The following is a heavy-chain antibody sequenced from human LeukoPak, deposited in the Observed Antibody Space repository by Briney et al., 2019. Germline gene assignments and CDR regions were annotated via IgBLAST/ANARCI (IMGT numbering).Heavy chain of an antibody. V-gene: IGHV5-51*03. D-gene: IGHD4-17*01. CDR3: ASGSSYGDYVGNYFDY. CDR2: IYPGDSDT. CDR1: GYSFTSYW. J-gene: IGHJ4*02. Sequence: GESLKIYCTGSGYSFTSYWIGWVRQMPGKGLEWLGIIYPGDSDTRYSPSFQGQVTISADKSTSTAYLQWSSLKASDTAMYYCASGSSYGDYVGNYFDYWGQGTLVTVSS.